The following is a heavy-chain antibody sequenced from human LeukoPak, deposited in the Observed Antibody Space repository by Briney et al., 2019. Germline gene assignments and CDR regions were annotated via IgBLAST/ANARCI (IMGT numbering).Heavy chain of an antibody. CDR2: ISGSGGST. V-gene: IGHV3-23*01. CDR1: GFTFSSYA. CDR3: AKEQRYYDFWSGYDWFDP. Sequence: GGSLRLSCAASGFTFSSYAMSWVRQAPGKGLEWVSAISGSGGSTYYADSVKGRFTISRDNSKNTLYLQMNSLRAEDTAVYYCAKEQRYYDFWSGYDWFDPWGQGTLVTASS. J-gene: IGHJ5*02. D-gene: IGHD3-3*01.